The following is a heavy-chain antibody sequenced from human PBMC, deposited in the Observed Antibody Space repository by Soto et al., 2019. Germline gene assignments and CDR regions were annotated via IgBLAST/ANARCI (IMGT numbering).Heavy chain of an antibody. CDR2: ISYDGSNK. D-gene: IGHD4-17*01. Sequence: SLRLSCAASGFTFSSYGMHWVRQAPGKGLEWVAVISYDGSNKYYADSVKGRFTISRDNSKNTLYLQMNSLRAEDTAVYYCAKEMVTVTMYYGMDVWGQGTTVTVSS. J-gene: IGHJ6*02. CDR3: AKEMVTVTMYYGMDV. CDR1: GFTFSSYG. V-gene: IGHV3-30*18.